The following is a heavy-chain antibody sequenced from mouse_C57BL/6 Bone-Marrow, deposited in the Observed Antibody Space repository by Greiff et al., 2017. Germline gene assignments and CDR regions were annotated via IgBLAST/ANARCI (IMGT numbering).Heavy chain of an antibody. CDR3: ASPGIYYYGSSPAY. CDR2: IYPRSGNT. Sequence: QVQLQQSGAELARPGASVKLSCKASGYTFTSYGISWVKQRTGQGLEWIGEIYPRSGNTYYNEKFKGKATLTADKSSSTAYMELRSLTSEDSAVYFWASPGIYYYGSSPAYWGQGTLVTVSA. V-gene: IGHV1-81*01. D-gene: IGHD1-1*01. J-gene: IGHJ3*01. CDR1: GYTFTSYG.